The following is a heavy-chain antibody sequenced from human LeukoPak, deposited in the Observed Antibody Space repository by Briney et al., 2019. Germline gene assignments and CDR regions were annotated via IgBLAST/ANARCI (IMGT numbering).Heavy chain of an antibody. D-gene: IGHD5-18*01. V-gene: IGHV1-2*04. CDR3: ARVKPRGYSYGCFDL. CDR1: GYTFTGYY. CDR2: INPNSGGT. J-gene: IGHJ2*01. Sequence: ASVTVSCTASGYTFTGYYMHWVRQAPGQGLEWMGWINPNSGGTNYAQKFQGWVTMTRDTSISTAYMELSRLRSEDTAVYYCARVKPRGYSYGCFDLWGRGTLVTVSS.